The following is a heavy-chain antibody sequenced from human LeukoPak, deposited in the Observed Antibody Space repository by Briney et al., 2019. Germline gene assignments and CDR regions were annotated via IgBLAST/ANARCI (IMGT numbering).Heavy chain of an antibody. J-gene: IGHJ4*02. Sequence: PGGSLRLSCAASGFTFSSYWMHWVRHAPGKGLVWVSRIRGDGTITSYADSVKGRFTVSRDNAKTTLFLQMDSLRDEDTAVYYCARSDYFDYWGQGTPVTVSS. CDR1: GFTFSSYW. CDR3: ARSDYFDY. V-gene: IGHV3-74*01. CDR2: IRGDGTIT.